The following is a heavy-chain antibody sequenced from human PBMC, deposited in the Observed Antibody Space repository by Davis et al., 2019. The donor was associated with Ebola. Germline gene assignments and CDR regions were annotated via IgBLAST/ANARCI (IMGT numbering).Heavy chain of an antibody. V-gene: IGHV3-9*01. Sequence: GGSLRLSCAASGFTFDDYAMHWVRQAPGKGLEWVSGISWNSGSIGYADSVKGRFTISRDNSKNTLYLQMNSLRAEDTAVYYCAKEQLHWGRVGRYYFDYWGQGTLVTVSS. D-gene: IGHD5-24*01. CDR3: AKEQLHWGRVGRYYFDY. CDR1: GFTFDDYA. J-gene: IGHJ4*02. CDR2: ISWNSGSI.